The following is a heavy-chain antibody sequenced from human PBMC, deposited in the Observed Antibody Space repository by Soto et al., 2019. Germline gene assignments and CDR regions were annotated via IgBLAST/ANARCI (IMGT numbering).Heavy chain of an antibody. Sequence: QVQLVESGGGVVQPGRSLRLSCAASGFTFSSYGMHWVRQAPGKGLEWVAVISYDGSNKYYAESVKGRFTISRDNSKNTLYLQMNSLRAEDTAVYYCAKDFFGPNDSSGYYFDYWGQGTLVTVSS. CDR3: AKDFFGPNDSSGYYFDY. CDR2: ISYDGSNK. V-gene: IGHV3-30*18. CDR1: GFTFSSYG. D-gene: IGHD3-22*01. J-gene: IGHJ4*02.